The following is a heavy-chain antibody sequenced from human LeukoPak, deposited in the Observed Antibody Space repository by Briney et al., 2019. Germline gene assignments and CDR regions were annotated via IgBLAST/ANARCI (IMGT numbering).Heavy chain of an antibody. CDR1: GGSISSSSYY. V-gene: IGHV4-39*07. J-gene: IGHJ5*02. Sequence: PSETLSLTCTVSGGSISSSSYYWGWIRQPPGKGLEWIGSIYYSGSTYYNPSLKSRVTISVDTSKNQFSLKLSSVTAADTAVYYCARVGQQLVHWFDPWGQGTLVTVSS. CDR3: ARVGQQLVHWFDP. CDR2: IYYSGST. D-gene: IGHD6-13*01.